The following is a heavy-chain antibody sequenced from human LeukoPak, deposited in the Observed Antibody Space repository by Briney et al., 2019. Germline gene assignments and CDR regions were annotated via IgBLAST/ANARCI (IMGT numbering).Heavy chain of an antibody. J-gene: IGHJ4*02. CDR2: ISGHNDDT. CDR3: ARSSSFSGDIAAAGTLDY. D-gene: IGHD6-13*01. CDR1: GYTFTSYA. V-gene: IGHV1-18*01. Sequence: ASVKVSCKASGYTFTSYAISWVRQAPGQGLEWMGWISGHNDDTNYAQRLQGRVTMTTDTSTSTAYMELRSLRSDDTAVYYCARSSSFSGDIAAAGTLDYWGQGTLVTVSS.